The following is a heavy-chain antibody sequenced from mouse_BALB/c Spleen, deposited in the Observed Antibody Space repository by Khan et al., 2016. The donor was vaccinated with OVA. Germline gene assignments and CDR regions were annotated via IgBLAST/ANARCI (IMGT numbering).Heavy chain of an antibody. CDR2: IDPNNGGT. CDR1: GYSFTDYS. D-gene: IGHD1-1*01. Sequence: EVQLQESGPELVKSGASVKVSCKGSGYSFTDYSLYWVKQSHEKSLEWIGSIDPNNGGTTYNQKFKDKATLTVDKSSSTAFMHLNSLTSEDSAVYYWARGGYGGFAFWGQGTLVTVSA. J-gene: IGHJ3*01. CDR3: ARGGYGGFAF. V-gene: IGHV1S135*01.